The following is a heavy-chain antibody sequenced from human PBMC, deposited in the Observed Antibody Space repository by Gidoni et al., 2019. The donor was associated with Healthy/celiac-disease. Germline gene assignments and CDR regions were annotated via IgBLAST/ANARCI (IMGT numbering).Heavy chain of an antibody. CDR1: GFTFSSYD. CDR2: IVTAGDT. CDR3: ARDINPVGGERYFDL. Sequence: EVQLVESGGGLVQPGGSLRLSCAASGFTFSSYDMHWVRQATGKGLEWVSAIVTAGDTYYPGSVKGRFTISRENAKNPLYLQMNSLRAGDTAVYYCARDINPVGGERYFDLWGRGTLVTVSS. V-gene: IGHV3-13*04. D-gene: IGHD3-16*01. J-gene: IGHJ2*01.